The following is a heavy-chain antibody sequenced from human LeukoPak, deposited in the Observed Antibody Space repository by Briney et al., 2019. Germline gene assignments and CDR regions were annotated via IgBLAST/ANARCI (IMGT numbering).Heavy chain of an antibody. J-gene: IGHJ3*02. CDR1: GFTFDDYG. D-gene: IGHD2-21*02. CDR2: INWNGGST. CDR3: ARGIYCGDDCFGAFDI. Sequence: PGGSLRLSCAASGFTFDDYGMSWVRQAPGKGLEWVSGINWNGGSTGYADSVKGRFTISRDNAKNSLYLQMSSLRAEDTAVYYCARGIYCGDDCFGAFDIWGQGTMVTVSS. V-gene: IGHV3-20*04.